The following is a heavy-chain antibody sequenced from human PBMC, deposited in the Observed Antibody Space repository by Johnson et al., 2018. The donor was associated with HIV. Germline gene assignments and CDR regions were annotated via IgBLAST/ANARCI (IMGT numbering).Heavy chain of an antibody. V-gene: IGHV3-30*03. J-gene: IGHJ3*02. Sequence: QVQLMESGGGVVQPGRSLRLSCITYGFNFSTYDMHWVRQAPGRGLEWVPIISCYGSHEYSLDSARGRFTISRDNARNSLYLQMNSLKTEDTAMYYCHDFWSGQGVDIWGQGTMVTVSS. CDR1: GFNFSTYD. CDR2: ISCYGSHE. CDR3: HDFWSGQGVDI. D-gene: IGHD3-3*01.